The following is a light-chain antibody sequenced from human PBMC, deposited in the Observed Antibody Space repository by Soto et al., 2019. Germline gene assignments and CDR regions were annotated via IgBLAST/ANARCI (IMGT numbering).Light chain of an antibody. CDR3: CSYAGSRTFV. Sequence: QSALTQPASVSGSPEQSITISCTGTSSDVGAYNLVSWYRQHPGKAPRLIIYEGSKRPSGISHRFSGSKSDNTASLTISGLRAEDEAHYHCCSYAGSRTFVFGGGTKLTVL. CDR2: EGS. J-gene: IGLJ2*01. V-gene: IGLV2-23*01. CDR1: SSDVGAYNL.